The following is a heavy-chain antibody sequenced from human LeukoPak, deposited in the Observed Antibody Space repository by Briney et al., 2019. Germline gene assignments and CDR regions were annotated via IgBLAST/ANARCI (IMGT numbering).Heavy chain of an antibody. D-gene: IGHD1-26*01. CDR1: GGSITSSKW. Sequence: SETLSLTCAVSGGSITSSKWWTWVRQPPGKGLEWIGESYHSGSTNYNPSLKSRVTISVDTSKNQFSLKLRSVTASDTAVYYCARLRGGSYAPDAYFYYGMDVWGQGTTVIVSS. CDR3: ARLRGGSYAPDAYFYYGMDV. V-gene: IGHV4-4*02. CDR2: SYHSGST. J-gene: IGHJ6*02.